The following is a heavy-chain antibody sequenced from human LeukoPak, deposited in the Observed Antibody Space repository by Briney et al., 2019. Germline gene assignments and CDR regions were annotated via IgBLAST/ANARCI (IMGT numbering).Heavy chain of an antibody. V-gene: IGHV1-18*01. CDR3: ARGGSRVVTYGNFDY. CDR2: ISTYSGNT. CDR1: GYTFSTYP. Sequence: ASVKVSCKASGYTFSTYPMNWVRQAPGQGLEWMGWISTYSGNTNYAQKLQGRITMTIETSTSTAYMELRSLRSDDTAVYYCARGGSRVVTYGNFDYWGQGTLVTVSS. D-gene: IGHD2-21*02. J-gene: IGHJ4*02.